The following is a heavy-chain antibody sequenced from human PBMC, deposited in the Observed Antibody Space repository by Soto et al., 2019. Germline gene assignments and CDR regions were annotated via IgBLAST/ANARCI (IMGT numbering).Heavy chain of an antibody. CDR3: AKDLYGDYVRVYAFDI. Sequence: GGSLRLSCAASGFTFDDYTMHWVRQAPGKGLEWVSLISWDGGSTYYADSVKGRFTISRDNSKNSLYLQMNSLRTEDTALYYCAKDLYGDYVRVYAFDIWGQGTMVTVSS. J-gene: IGHJ3*02. CDR2: ISWDGGST. CDR1: GFTFDDYT. V-gene: IGHV3-43*01. D-gene: IGHD4-17*01.